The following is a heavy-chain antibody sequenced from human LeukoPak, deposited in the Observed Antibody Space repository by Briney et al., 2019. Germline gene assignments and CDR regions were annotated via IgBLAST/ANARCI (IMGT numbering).Heavy chain of an antibody. CDR3: ARSRVTTEYFQH. D-gene: IGHD4-11*01. V-gene: IGHV3-64*01. Sequence: GGSLRLSCAASGFTFSSYAMHWVRQAPGKGLEYVSAISSNGGSTYYANSVKGRFTISRDNAKNTLYLQMNSLRAEDTAVYYCARSRVTTEYFQHWGQGTLVTVSS. CDR1: GFTFSSYA. J-gene: IGHJ1*01. CDR2: ISSNGGST.